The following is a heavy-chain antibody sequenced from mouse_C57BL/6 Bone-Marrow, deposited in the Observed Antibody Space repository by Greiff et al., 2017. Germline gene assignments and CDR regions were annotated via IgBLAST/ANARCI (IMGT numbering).Heavy chain of an antibody. CDR2: ISSGGSYT. D-gene: IGHD6-1*01. CDR3: ASRLWSDSWFAY. J-gene: IGHJ3*01. V-gene: IGHV5-6*02. CDR1: GFTFSSYG. Sequence: EVKLVESGGDLVKPGGSLKLSCAASGFTFSSYGMSWVRQTPDKSLEWVATISSGGSYTYYPDRVKGRFTISRDNAKNTLYLQMSRLKSEDTAMYYCASRLWSDSWFAYWGQGTLVTVSA.